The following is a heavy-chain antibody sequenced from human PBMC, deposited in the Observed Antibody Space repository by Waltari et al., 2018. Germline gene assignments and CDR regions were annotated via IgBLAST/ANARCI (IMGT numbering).Heavy chain of an antibody. CDR1: GFHFKSYE. Sequence: EVQLVESGGGLVQPGGSLRLSCATSGFHFKSYEMNWVRQAPGKGVEWVSYISTSGNSANYADSVKGRFSISRDNAKNSVDLQMNSLRAEDTAVYYCARRSRFSGSPLGHWGQGSLVIVSS. J-gene: IGHJ1*01. D-gene: IGHD1-26*01. CDR2: ISTSGNSA. V-gene: IGHV3-48*03. CDR3: ARRSRFSGSPLGH.